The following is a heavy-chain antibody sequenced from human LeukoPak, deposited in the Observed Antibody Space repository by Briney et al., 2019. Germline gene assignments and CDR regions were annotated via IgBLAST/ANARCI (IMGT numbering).Heavy chain of an antibody. CDR1: GFTFSSYA. J-gene: IGHJ4*02. D-gene: IGHD3-3*01. Sequence: PGGSLRLSCAASGFTFSSYAMHWVRQAPGKGLEWVAVTSYDGSNKYYADCVKGRFTISRDNSKNTLYLQMNSLRAEDTAVYYCARDLSGYLDYWGQGTLVTVSS. V-gene: IGHV3-30*01. CDR2: TSYDGSNK. CDR3: ARDLSGYLDY.